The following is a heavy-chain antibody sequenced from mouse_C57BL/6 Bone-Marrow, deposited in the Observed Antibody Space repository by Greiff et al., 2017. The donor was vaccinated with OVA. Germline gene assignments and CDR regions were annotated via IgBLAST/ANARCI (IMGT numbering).Heavy chain of an antibody. CDR2: IDPENGDT. CDR3: TTTVVPSYWYFDV. D-gene: IGHD1-1*01. V-gene: IGHV14-4*01. Sequence: LVESGAELVRPGASVKLSCTASGFNIKDDYMHWVKQRPEQGLEWIGWIDPENGDTEYASKFQGKATITADTSSNTAYLQLSSLTSEDTAVYYCTTTVVPSYWYFDVWGTGTTVTVSS. J-gene: IGHJ1*03. CDR1: GFNIKDDY.